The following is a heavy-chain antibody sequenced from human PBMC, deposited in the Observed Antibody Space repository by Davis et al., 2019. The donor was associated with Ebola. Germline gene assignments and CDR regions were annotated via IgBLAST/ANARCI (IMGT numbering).Heavy chain of an antibody. J-gene: IGHJ3*02. CDR1: GYTFTSYA. Sequence: ASVKVSCKASGYTFTSYAMHWVRQAPGQRLEWMGWINAGNGNTKYSQKFQGRVTITRDTSASTAYMELSSLRSDDTAVYYCARRRDYDAFDIWGQGTMVTVSS. D-gene: IGHD2-21*01. CDR3: ARRRDYDAFDI. CDR2: INAGNGNT. V-gene: IGHV1-3*01.